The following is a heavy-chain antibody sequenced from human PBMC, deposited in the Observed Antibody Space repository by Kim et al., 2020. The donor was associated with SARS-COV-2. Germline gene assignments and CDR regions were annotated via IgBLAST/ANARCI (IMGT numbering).Heavy chain of an antibody. CDR1: GGSISSSSYY. V-gene: IGHV4-39*01. Sequence: SETLSLTCTVSGGSISSSSYYWGWIRQPPGKGLEWIGSIYYSGSTYYNPSLKSRVTISVDTSKNQFSLKLSSVTAADTAVYYCARGPLSTVAIFDYWGQGTLVTVSS. CDR3: ARGPLSTVAIFDY. J-gene: IGHJ4*02. CDR2: IYYSGST. D-gene: IGHD4-4*01.